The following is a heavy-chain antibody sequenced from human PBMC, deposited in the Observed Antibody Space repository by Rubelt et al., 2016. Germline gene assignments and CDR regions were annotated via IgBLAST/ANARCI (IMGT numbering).Heavy chain of an antibody. Sequence: QVQLQQWGAGLLKPSETLSLTCAVYGGSFSGYYWSWIRQPPGKGLECIGDINHSGSTNYTPSLKGRVTISVDTSKNQFSLKLGSVTAADTAVYYCAKVEEGFGYYFDYWGHGTLVTVSS. CDR3: AKVEEGFGYYFDY. D-gene: IGHD3-16*01. J-gene: IGHJ4*01. CDR2: INHSGST. CDR1: GGSFSGYY. V-gene: IGHV4-34*01.